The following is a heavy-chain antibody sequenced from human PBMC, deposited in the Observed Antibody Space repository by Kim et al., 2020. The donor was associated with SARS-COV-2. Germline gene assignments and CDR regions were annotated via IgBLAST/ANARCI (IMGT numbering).Heavy chain of an antibody. CDR1: GGSISSGGYY. D-gene: IGHD2-2*01. V-gene: IGHV4-31*03. CDR3: AREVGYCSSTSCPPDAFDI. Sequence: SETLSLTCTVSGGSISSGGYYWSWIRQHPGKGLEWIGYIYYSGSTYYNPSLKSRVTISVDTSKNQFSLKLSSVTAADTAVYYCAREVGYCSSTSCPPDAFDIWGQGTMVTVSS. CDR2: IYYSGST. J-gene: IGHJ3*02.